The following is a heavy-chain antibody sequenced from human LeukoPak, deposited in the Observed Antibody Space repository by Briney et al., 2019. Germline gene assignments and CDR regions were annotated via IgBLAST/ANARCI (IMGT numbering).Heavy chain of an antibody. CDR1: GGTFSSYA. V-gene: IGHV1-69*13. Sequence: SVKVSCKASGGTFSSYAISWVRQAPGQGLEWMGGIIPIFGTANYAQKFQGRVTITADESTSTAYMELSSLRSEDTAVYYCAEDLGGYSGHDKAFDIWGQGTMVTVSS. CDR3: AEDLGGYSGHDKAFDI. D-gene: IGHD5-12*01. J-gene: IGHJ3*02. CDR2: IIPIFGTA.